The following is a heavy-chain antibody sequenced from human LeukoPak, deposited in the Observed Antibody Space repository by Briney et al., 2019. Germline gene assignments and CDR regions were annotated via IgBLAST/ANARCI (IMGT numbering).Heavy chain of an antibody. CDR1: GYTFTGYY. J-gene: IGHJ5*02. CDR3: ARAHYDYSNYVDWFDP. D-gene: IGHD4-11*01. CDR2: INPNSGGT. V-gene: IGHV1-2*02. Sequence: ASVKVSCKASGYTFTGYYMHWVRQAPGQGLEWMGWINPNSGGTNYAQKFQGRVTMTRDTSISTAYMELGRLRSDDTAVYYCARAHYDYSNYVDWFDPWGQGTLVTVSS.